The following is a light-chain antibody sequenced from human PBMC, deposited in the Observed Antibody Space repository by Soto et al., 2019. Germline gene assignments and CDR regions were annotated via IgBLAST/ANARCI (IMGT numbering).Light chain of an antibody. CDR2: DAS. CDR1: QSLGNW. Sequence: IQMTQSPSTLSASVGDRVTITCRASQSLGNWLAWYQQKPGKAPKLLIYDASTLESGVPSRFSGSGSGTEFTLTISSLQPDDFATYYCQQYNSYSEAFGQGTKVDI. J-gene: IGKJ1*01. V-gene: IGKV1-5*01. CDR3: QQYNSYSEA.